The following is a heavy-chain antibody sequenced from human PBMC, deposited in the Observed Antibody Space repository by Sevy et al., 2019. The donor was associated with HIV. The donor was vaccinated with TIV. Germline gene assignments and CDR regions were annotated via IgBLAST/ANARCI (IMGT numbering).Heavy chain of an antibody. Sequence: GGSLRLSCAASGFTFSKYSMSWIRQTPGKGLGWVSIFSFGCGKINYADSVKGRFTISRDDSRNTFYLQMNSLRAEDTAIYYCAREGCTKPHDYWGQGTVVTVSS. J-gene: IGHJ4*02. CDR2: FSFGCGKI. CDR3: AREGCTKPHDY. CDR1: GFTFSKYS. D-gene: IGHD2-8*01. V-gene: IGHV3-23*01.